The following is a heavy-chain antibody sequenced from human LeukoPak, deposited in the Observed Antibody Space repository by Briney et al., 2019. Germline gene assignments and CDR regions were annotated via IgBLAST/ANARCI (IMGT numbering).Heavy chain of an antibody. Sequence: GGSLRLSCAASGFTFSNAWMSWVGQAPGKGLEWASGFNWNGGSTGYADSVKGRFTISRDNAKNSLYLQMNSLRAEDTALYYCARGKGSGYYFDAFDIWGQGTMVTVSS. J-gene: IGHJ3*02. D-gene: IGHD3-22*01. CDR3: ARGKGSGYYFDAFDI. CDR2: FNWNGGST. CDR1: GFTFSNAW. V-gene: IGHV3-20*04.